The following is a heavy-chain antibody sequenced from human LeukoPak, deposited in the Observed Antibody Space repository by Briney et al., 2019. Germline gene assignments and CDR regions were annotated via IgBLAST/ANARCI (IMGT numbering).Heavy chain of an antibody. J-gene: IGHJ5*02. CDR2: INHSGST. CDR3: ARSIYYDSSGYYDWFDP. D-gene: IGHD3-22*01. V-gene: IGHV4-34*01. Sequence: SETLSLTCAVYGGSFSGYYWSWIRQPPGKGLEWIGEINHSGSTNYNPSLKSRVTISVDTSKNQFSLKLSSVTAADTAVYYCARSIYYDSSGYYDWFDPWGQGTLVTVSS. CDR1: GGSFSGYY.